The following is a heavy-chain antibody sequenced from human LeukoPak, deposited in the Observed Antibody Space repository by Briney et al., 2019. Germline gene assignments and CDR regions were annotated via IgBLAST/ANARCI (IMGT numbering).Heavy chain of an antibody. CDR1: GGSISGYY. Sequence: PSGTLSLTCTVSGGSISGYYWTWIRQPPGKGLEWIGYIYHSGNTNYNPSLKSRVTISLDMSKNQFSLKLTSVTAADTAVYYCARRTTVAPEYHFGSWGQGILVTVSP. D-gene: IGHD5-12*01. CDR2: IYHSGNT. CDR3: ARRTTVAPEYHFGS. V-gene: IGHV4-59*08. J-gene: IGHJ4*02.